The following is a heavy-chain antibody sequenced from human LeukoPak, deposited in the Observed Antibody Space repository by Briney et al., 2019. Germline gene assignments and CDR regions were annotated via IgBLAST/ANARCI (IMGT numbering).Heavy chain of an antibody. CDR2: ISGSGGST. CDR1: GFTFTTYA. D-gene: IGHD2-21*02. CDR3: AKMGTAITYYFDY. V-gene: IGHV3-23*01. Sequence: GGSLRLSCAASGFTFTTYAMSWVRPAPGNGMDWVSAISGSGGSTYYADSVKGRFTISRDNSKNTLYLQMNSLRAEDTAVYYCAKMGTAITYYFDYWGQGTLVTVSS. J-gene: IGHJ4*02.